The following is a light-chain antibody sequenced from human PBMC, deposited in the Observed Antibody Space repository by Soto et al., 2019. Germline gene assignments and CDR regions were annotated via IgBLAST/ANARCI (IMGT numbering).Light chain of an antibody. Sequence: QSVLPQPPPASGTPGQRGTISCSGSSSNIGSNTVNWYQQLPGTAPKLLIYSNNQRPSGVPDRFSGSKSGTSASPAISGLQSEDEADYYCAAWDDSLNAYYVFGTGTKVTVL. J-gene: IGLJ1*01. V-gene: IGLV1-44*01. CDR3: AAWDDSLNAYYV. CDR2: SNN. CDR1: SSNIGSNT.